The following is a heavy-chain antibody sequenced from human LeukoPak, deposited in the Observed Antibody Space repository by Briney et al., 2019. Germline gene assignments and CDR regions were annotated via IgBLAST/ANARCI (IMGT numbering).Heavy chain of an antibody. V-gene: IGHV3-21*01. CDR2: IISSSSYM. J-gene: IGHJ4*02. CDR3: ARERGYSYGYGDY. D-gene: IGHD5-18*01. CDR1: GYTFSSYN. Sequence: SGESLRLSCAAYGYTFSSYNMNWVSQASGKGLEWVSSIISSSSYMYYADSVKGRFTISRDTAKNSLNLQMNSLRAEDTAVYYCARERGYSYGYGDYWGRGTLVTVSS.